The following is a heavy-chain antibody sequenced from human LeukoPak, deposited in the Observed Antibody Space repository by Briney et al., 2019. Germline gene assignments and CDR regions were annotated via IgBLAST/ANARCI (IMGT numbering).Heavy chain of an antibody. CDR3: ASRAAARYHFDY. D-gene: IGHD6-6*01. CDR1: GYTFTSYY. J-gene: IGHJ4*02. V-gene: IGHV1-46*01. Sequence: ASVKVSCKASGYTFTSYYMHWVRQAPGQGLEWMGIINPSGGSTSYAQKFQGRVTMTRDTSTSTVYMELSSLRSEDTAVYYCASRAAARYHFDYWGQGTLLTVSS. CDR2: INPSGGST.